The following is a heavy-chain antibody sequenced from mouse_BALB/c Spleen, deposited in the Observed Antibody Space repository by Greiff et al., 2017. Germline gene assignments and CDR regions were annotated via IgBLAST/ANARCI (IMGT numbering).Heavy chain of an antibody. V-gene: IGHV7-3*02. CDR2: IRNKANGYTT. CDR3: ARAIYYDYFAY. CDR1: GFTFTDYY. Sequence: EVQRVESGGGLVQPGGSLRLSCATSGFTFTDYYMSWVRQPPGKALEWLGFIRNKANGYTTEYSASVKGRFTISRDNSQSILYLQMNTLRAEDSATYYCARAIYYDYFAYWGQGTLVTVSA. J-gene: IGHJ3*01. D-gene: IGHD2-4*01.